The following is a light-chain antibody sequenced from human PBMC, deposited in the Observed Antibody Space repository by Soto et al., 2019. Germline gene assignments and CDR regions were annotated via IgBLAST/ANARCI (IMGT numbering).Light chain of an antibody. J-gene: IGLJ2*01. CDR2: EVS. V-gene: IGLV2-14*01. Sequence: QSALTQPASVSWSPGQSITISCTGTSSDVGGYPYVSWYQQHPGNAPKLIIYEVSDRPSGVSDRFSGSKSGNTASLTISGLQSDDEAVYYCSSYATSGTNVIFGGGTKLTVL. CDR1: SSDVGGYPY. CDR3: SSYATSGTNVI.